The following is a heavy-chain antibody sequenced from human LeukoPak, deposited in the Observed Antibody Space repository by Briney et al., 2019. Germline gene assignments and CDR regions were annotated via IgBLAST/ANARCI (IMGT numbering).Heavy chain of an antibody. CDR1: GGSFSGYY. Sequence: SETLSLTCAVYGGSFSGYYWSWIRQPPGKGLEWIGEINHSGSTNYNPSLKSRVTISVGTSKNQFSLKLSSVTAADTAVYYCARACNSSSSGAGYYFDYWGQGTLVTVSS. V-gene: IGHV4-34*01. D-gene: IGHD6-6*01. J-gene: IGHJ4*02. CDR3: ARACNSSSSGAGYYFDY. CDR2: INHSGST.